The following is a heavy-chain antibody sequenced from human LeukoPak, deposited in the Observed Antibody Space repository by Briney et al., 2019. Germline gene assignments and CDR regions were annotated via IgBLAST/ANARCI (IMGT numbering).Heavy chain of an antibody. J-gene: IGHJ2*01. CDR1: GGSISSYY. CDR3: ASLSYYDILTGPPRYWYFDL. Sequence: PSETLSLTCTVSGGSISSYYWSWIRQPPGKGLEWIGYIYYSGSTNYNPSLKSRVTISVDTSKNQFSLKLGSVTAADTAVYYCASLSYYDILTGPPRYWYFDLRGRGTLVTVSS. V-gene: IGHV4-59*01. D-gene: IGHD3-9*01. CDR2: IYYSGST.